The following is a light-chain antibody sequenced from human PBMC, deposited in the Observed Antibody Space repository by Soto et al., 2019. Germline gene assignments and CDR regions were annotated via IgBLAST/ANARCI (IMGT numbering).Light chain of an antibody. V-gene: IGKV3D-15*01. CDR1: QSVGSTY. CDR3: QQFNNWPRT. J-gene: IGKJ1*01. CDR2: GAS. Sequence: EIVMTQSPATLSVSPGERATLSCRASQSVGSTYLAWYQQKPGQAPRLLIFGASSRATGIPDRFSGSGSGTDFTLTISSLQSEDFAVYYCQQFNNWPRTFGQGTKVDIK.